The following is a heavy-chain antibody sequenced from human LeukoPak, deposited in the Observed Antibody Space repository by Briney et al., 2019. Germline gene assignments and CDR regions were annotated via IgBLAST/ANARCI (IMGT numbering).Heavy chain of an antibody. D-gene: IGHD2-8*01. CDR2: INPSGGST. Sequence: GPSVKLSCMASGYTFTSYYMHWVRQAPGQGLEWMGVINPSGGSTSYAQKFQGRVTVTRDTSTSTVYMELSSLRSEDTAVYYCARMVPRAVGRSLDCWGRGTLVTVSS. V-gene: IGHV1-46*01. CDR1: GYTFTSYY. CDR3: ARMVPRAVGRSLDC. J-gene: IGHJ4*02.